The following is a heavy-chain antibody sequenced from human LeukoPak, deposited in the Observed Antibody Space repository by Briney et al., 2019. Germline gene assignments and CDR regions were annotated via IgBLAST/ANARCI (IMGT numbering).Heavy chain of an antibody. J-gene: IGHJ4*02. D-gene: IGHD5-24*01. CDR2: ISHDGSNK. CDR3: ARDLGDGYNMIDS. CDR1: GFTFSIYA. V-gene: IGHV3-30-3*01. Sequence: GGSLRLSCAASGFTFSIYAMHWVSQAPGKGLECMAVISHDGSNKYYADSAKGRFTISRDNPKNTLYLQMNSLRPEDTAVYYCARDLGDGYNMIDSWGQGTLVTVSS.